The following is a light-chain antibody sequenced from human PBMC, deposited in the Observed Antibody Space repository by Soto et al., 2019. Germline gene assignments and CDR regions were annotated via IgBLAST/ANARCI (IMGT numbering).Light chain of an antibody. CDR3: SSYTSSSTLV. V-gene: IGLV2-14*01. Sequence: QSALTQPASVSGSPGQSITISCTGTSSDVGGYNYVSWYQQHPGKAPKLMMYEVSNRPSGVSNRFSGSKSGNTASLTISGVQAEDEADYYCSSYTSSSTLVFGTGTKVTVL. CDR1: SSDVGGYNY. J-gene: IGLJ1*01. CDR2: EVS.